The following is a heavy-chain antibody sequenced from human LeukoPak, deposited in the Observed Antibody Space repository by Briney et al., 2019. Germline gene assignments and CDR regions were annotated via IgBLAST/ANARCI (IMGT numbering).Heavy chain of an antibody. Sequence: SETLSLTCTVSGASIRTSEDHWTWIRQHPGKGLEWIGYIYHSGSTYYNPSLKSRVTISVDRSKNQFSLKLSSVTAADTAVYYCATPARYSGYYFDYWGQGTLVTVSS. J-gene: IGHJ4*02. CDR2: IYHSGST. D-gene: IGHD3-10*01. CDR3: ATPARYSGYYFDY. V-gene: IGHV4-31*03. CDR1: GASIRTSEDH.